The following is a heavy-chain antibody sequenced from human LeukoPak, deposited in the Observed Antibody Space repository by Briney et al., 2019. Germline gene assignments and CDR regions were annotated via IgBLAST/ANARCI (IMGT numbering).Heavy chain of an antibody. CDR3: VKDLGRYRNNCFDY. Sequence: TRGSLRLSCAASGFTFSDYYMSWIRQAPGKGPEWVSYISSTSSYTNHTDSVKGRFTISRDDSKNTLYLQMNSLRAEDTAVYYCVKDLGRYRNNCFDYWGQGTLVTVSS. D-gene: IGHD1-26*01. V-gene: IGHV3-11*05. CDR1: GFTFSDYY. CDR2: ISSTSSYT. J-gene: IGHJ4*02.